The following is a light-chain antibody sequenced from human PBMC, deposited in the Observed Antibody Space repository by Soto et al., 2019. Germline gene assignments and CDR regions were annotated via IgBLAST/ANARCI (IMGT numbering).Light chain of an antibody. V-gene: IGKV1-5*01. CDR3: QQYSDSSGA. CDR2: DAS. CDR1: QSISSW. J-gene: IGKJ1*01. Sequence: DIQMTQSHSTLSSSVGDRITITCRASQSISSWLAWYQQKPGKAPKLLIYDASTLESGVPSRFSGRGSGTEFTLTISSLQPDDFATYYCQQYSDSSGAFGQGTKVDIK.